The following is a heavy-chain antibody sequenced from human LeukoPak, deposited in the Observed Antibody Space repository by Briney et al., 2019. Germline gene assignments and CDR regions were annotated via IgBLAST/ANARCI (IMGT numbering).Heavy chain of an antibody. Sequence: GGSLRLSCAASGFTFSTYGMSWVRQAPGKGLAWVSGISGSGDSTYYADSVRGRFTISRDNSENTLFLQMNSLRAEDTAVYYCAKADRRSDLPYYFDYWGQGTLVTVSS. CDR1: GFTFSTYG. CDR3: AKADRRSDLPYYFDY. J-gene: IGHJ4*02. V-gene: IGHV3-23*01. CDR2: ISGSGDST.